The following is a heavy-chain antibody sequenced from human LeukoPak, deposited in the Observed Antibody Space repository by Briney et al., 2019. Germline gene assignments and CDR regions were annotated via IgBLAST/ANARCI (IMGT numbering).Heavy chain of an antibody. CDR3: ARDERYDSSGYPFDY. CDR1: GYTFTGYF. CDR2: INPNSGDT. V-gene: IGHV1-2*02. J-gene: IGHJ4*02. Sequence: ASVKVSCKASGYTFTGYFMHWVRQAPGQGLEWMGWINPNSGDTNYAQKFQGRVTMTRDTSISTAYMELSRLRSDDAAVYYCARDERYDSSGYPFDYWGQGTLVTVSS. D-gene: IGHD3-22*01.